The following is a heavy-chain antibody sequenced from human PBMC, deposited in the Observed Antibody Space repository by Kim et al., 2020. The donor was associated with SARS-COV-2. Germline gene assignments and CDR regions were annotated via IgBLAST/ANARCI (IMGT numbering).Heavy chain of an antibody. CDR2: IYNSGGT. J-gene: IGHJ4*02. Sequence: SETLSLTCTVSGGSISSYYWSWIRQPPGKGLEWIGYIYNSGGTNYNPSLKSRVTISVDTSKNQFSLKLSSMTAADTAVYYLARVTPRSGGYSILFDYWGQGTLVTVSS. CDR1: GGSISSYY. V-gene: IGHV4-59*01. D-gene: IGHD1-26*01. CDR3: ARVTPRSGGYSILFDY.